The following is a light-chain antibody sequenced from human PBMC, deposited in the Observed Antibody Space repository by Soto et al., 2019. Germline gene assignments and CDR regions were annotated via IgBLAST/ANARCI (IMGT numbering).Light chain of an antibody. CDR2: GAS. J-gene: IGKJ2*01. V-gene: IGKV3-20*01. CDR1: QSVSSTY. CDR3: QQYGASPPT. Sequence: DIVLTPSPGTLSLSPGDRATLSCRASQSVSSTYLAWYQQKPGQAPRLLIYGASTRATGIPDRFSGSGSGTAFTLTISGLEPADFAVYYCQQYGASPPTFGQGTKLEVK.